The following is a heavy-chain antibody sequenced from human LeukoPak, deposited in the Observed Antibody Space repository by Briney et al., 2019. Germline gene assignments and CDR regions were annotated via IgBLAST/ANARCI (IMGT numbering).Heavy chain of an antibody. D-gene: IGHD3-22*01. CDR2: ISSTGGTI. V-gene: IGHV3-48*03. J-gene: IGHJ1*01. CDR3: ARGFNTYYYDSSGYPEYFQH. Sequence: PGGSLRLSCAASGFTFSNYEMNWARQAPGKGLEWVSYISSTGGTIFYADSVKGRFTISRDNAKNSLYLQMNSLRAEDTAVYYCARGFNTYYYDSSGYPEYFQHWGQGTLVTVSS. CDR1: GFTFSNYE.